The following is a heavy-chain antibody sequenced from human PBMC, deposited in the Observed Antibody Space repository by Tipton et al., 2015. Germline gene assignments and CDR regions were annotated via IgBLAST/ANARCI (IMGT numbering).Heavy chain of an antibody. CDR2: YYYTGAT. Sequence: LSLTCTVSGGSISVSSVYWGWIRQSPGKGLEWIGSYYYTGATYYNPSLKSRVNISADRSKDHFSLRLTPVAAADTAVYYCARLGRWLEVDFWGQGTLVTVSS. V-gene: IGHV4-39*02. J-gene: IGHJ4*02. D-gene: IGHD5-24*01. CDR1: GGSISVSSVY. CDR3: ARLGRWLEVDF.